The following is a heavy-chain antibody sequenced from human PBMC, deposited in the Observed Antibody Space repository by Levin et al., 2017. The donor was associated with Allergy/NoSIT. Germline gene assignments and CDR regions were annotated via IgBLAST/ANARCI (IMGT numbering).Heavy chain of an antibody. CDR3: AKDRAGEGAFDI. CDR1: GFTFSSYG. CDR2: ISYDGSNK. J-gene: IGHJ3*02. Sequence: GESLKISCAASGFTFSSYGMHWVRQAPGKGLEWVAVISYDGSNKYYADSVKGRFTISRDNSKNTLYLQMNSLRAEDTAVYYCAKDRAGEGAFDIWGQGTMVTVSS. D-gene: IGHD6-13*01. V-gene: IGHV3-30*18.